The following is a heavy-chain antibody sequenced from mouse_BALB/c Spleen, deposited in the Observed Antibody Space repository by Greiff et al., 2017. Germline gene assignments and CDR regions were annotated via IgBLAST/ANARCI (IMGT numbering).Heavy chain of an antibody. CDR3: ARSTTATVFFDY. CDR2: ISYSGST. CDR1: GYSITSDYA. V-gene: IGHV3-2*02. Sequence: DVKLQESGPGLVKPSQSLSLTCTVTGYSITSDYAWNWIRQFPGNKLEWMGYISYSGSTSYNPSLKSRISITRDTSKNQFFLQLNSVTTEDTATYYCARSTTATVFFDYWGQGTTLTVSS. J-gene: IGHJ2*01. D-gene: IGHD1-2*01.